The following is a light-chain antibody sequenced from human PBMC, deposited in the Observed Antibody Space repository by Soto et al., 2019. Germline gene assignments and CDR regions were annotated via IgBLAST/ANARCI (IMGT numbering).Light chain of an antibody. V-gene: IGLV2-8*01. Sequence: QSVLTQPASVSGSPGQSITISCTGTSNEVGGYDYVSWYQHHPGKAPKLMIYDVSNRPSGVPDRFSGSKSGNTASLTVSGLQAEDEANYYCSSFAVSNSFVFGTGTKVTVL. J-gene: IGLJ1*01. CDR1: SNEVGGYDY. CDR2: DVS. CDR3: SSFAVSNSFV.